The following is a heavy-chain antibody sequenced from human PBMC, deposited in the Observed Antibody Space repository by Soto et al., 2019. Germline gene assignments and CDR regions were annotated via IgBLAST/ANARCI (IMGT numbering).Heavy chain of an antibody. J-gene: IGHJ6*02. D-gene: IGHD2-8*01. CDR2: IWYDGSNK. V-gene: IGHV3-33*01. Sequence: ESGGGVVQPGRSLRLSYAASGFTFSSYGMHWVRQAPGKGLEWVAVIWYDGSNKYYADSVKGRFTISRDNSKNTLYLQMNSLRAEDTAVYYCARDVPYIVLMVYAGNYGMDVWGQGTTVTVSS. CDR3: ARDVPYIVLMVYAGNYGMDV. CDR1: GFTFSSYG.